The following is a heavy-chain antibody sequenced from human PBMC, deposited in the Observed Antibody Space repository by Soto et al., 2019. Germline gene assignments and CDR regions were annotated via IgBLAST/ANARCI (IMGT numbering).Heavy chain of an antibody. Sequence: PSETLSLTCAVSGGSISSSNWWSWVRQPPGKGLEWIGEIYHSGSTNYNPSLKSRVTISVDKSKNQFSLKLSSVTAADTAVYYCARDQRKDSSSWYYYYYYYGMDVWGQGTTVTAP. CDR1: GGSISSSNW. CDR2: IYHSGST. CDR3: ARDQRKDSSSWYYYYYYYGMDV. V-gene: IGHV4-4*02. J-gene: IGHJ6*02. D-gene: IGHD6-13*01.